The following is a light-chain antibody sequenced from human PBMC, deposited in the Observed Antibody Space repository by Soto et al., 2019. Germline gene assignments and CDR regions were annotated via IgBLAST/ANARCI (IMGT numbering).Light chain of an antibody. J-gene: IGKJ1*01. CDR2: SAS. CDR1: QSVSTNF. V-gene: IGKV3-20*01. CDR3: QQYGSLPWT. Sequence: EIVLTQSPDTLSLSPGERATLSCRASQSVSTNFLAWYRQKPGQAPRVLIYSASNRATGIPDRFSGSGSGTDLTLTIRGLEPEDFAVYYCQQYGSLPWTFGQGTKVEIK.